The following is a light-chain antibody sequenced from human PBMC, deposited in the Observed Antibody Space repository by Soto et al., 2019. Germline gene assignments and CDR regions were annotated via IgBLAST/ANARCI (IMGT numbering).Light chain of an antibody. CDR3: ATWDDSLNGLV. CDR2: SNN. Sequence: QSVLTQPPSASGTPGQRVTISCSGSSSNIGSNTVNWYQQLPGTTPKLLIYSNNQRPSGVPDRFSGSKSGTSASLAISGLQSKDEADYDCATWDDSLNGLVFGGGTQLTVL. CDR1: SSNIGSNT. V-gene: IGLV1-44*01. J-gene: IGLJ3*02.